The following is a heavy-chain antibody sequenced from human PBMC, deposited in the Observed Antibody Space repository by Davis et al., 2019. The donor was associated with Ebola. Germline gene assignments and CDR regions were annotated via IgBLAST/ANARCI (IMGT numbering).Heavy chain of an antibody. CDR1: GGSISSHY. D-gene: IGHD3-3*01. CDR3: ASGGDFWSGFGY. CDR2: IYYSGST. Sequence: PGGSLRLSCTVSGGSISSHYWSWIRQPPGKGLEWIGYIYYSGSTNYNPSLKSRVTISVDTSKNQFSLKLSSVTAADTAVYYCASGGDFWSGFGYWGQGTLVTVSS. J-gene: IGHJ4*02. V-gene: IGHV4-59*11.